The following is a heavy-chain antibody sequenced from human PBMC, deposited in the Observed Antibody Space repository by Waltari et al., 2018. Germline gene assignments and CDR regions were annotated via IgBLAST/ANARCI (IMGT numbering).Heavy chain of an antibody. CDR1: GVSFSPAW. CDR3: ATDEQLSEHFQH. V-gene: IGHV3-15*05. D-gene: IGHD1-1*01. Sequence: EVQMVESGGGLVKPGGSLRLSCAASGVSFSPAWMTWVRQAPGKGLEWVGRIKSEADGGAAHYAAPLKGRFTISRDDSEKTLYLHMENLTPEDTAVYYCATDEQLSEHFQHWGQGTLVNVSS. CDR2: IKSEADGGAA. J-gene: IGHJ1*01.